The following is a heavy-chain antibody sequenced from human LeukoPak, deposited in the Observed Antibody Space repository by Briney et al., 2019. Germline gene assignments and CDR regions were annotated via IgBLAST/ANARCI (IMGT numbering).Heavy chain of an antibody. D-gene: IGHD3-10*01. J-gene: IGHJ4*02. Sequence: GGSLRLSCAASGFSFSSYSMKWVRQAPGKGLEWVSSISSSSNYIYYADSVKGRFTISRDNAKNSLYLQMNSLRAEDMAVFYCVREGEGFFDYWGQGTLVTVSS. V-gene: IGHV3-21*01. CDR3: VREGEGFFDY. CDR1: GFSFSSYS. CDR2: ISSSSNYI.